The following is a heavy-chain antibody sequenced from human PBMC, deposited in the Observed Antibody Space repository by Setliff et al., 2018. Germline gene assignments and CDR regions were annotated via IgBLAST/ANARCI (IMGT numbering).Heavy chain of an antibody. D-gene: IGHD2-2*01. CDR2: IYYSGST. V-gene: IGHV4-59*12. Sequence: SETLSLTCTVSSGSISSYYWSWIRQPPGKGLEWIGYIYYSGSTNYNPSLKSRATISVDTSKNQFSLKLTSMTAADTAVYFCAREGRSSTRGWYMDAWGKGTSVTVSS. CDR3: AREGRSSTRGWYMDA. J-gene: IGHJ6*03. CDR1: SGSISSYY.